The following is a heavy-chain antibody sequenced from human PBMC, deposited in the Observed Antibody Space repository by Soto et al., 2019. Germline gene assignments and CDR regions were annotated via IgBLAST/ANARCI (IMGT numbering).Heavy chain of an antibody. D-gene: IGHD3-3*01. CDR3: ARLRFLEWLYDAFDI. Sequence: GESLKISCKGSGYSFTSYWIGWVRQMPGKGLEWMGIIYPGDSDTRYSPSFQGQVTISADKSISTAYLQWSSLKASDTAMYYCARLRFLEWLYDAFDIWGQGTMVTVSS. J-gene: IGHJ3*02. CDR1: GYSFTSYW. CDR2: IYPGDSDT. V-gene: IGHV5-51*01.